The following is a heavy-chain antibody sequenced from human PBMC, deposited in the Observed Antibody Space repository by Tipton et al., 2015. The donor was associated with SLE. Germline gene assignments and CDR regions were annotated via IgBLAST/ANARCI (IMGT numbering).Heavy chain of an antibody. CDR3: AKDLSDYGDYYYGMDV. J-gene: IGHJ6*02. CDR1: GFTFDDYA. Sequence: SLRLSCAASGFTFDDYAMRWVRQAPGKGLEWVSLISWDGGSTYYADSVKGRFTISRDNSKNSLYLQMNSLRAEDTALYYCAKDLSDYGDYYYGMDVWGQGTTVTVSS. V-gene: IGHV3-43D*04. CDR2: ISWDGGST. D-gene: IGHD4-17*01.